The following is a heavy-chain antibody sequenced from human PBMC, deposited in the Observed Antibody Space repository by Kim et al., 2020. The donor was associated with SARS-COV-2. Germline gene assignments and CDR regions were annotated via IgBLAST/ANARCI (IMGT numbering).Heavy chain of an antibody. V-gene: IGHV5-51*01. CDR1: GYSFTSYW. D-gene: IGHD3-22*01. CDR2: IYPGDSDT. Sequence: GESLKISCKGSGYSFTSYWIGWVRQMPGKGLEWMGIIYPGDSDTRYSPSFQGQVTIPADKSISTAYLQWSSLKTSDTAMYYCARVDSSGYYYYYGMDVWGQGTTVTVSS. J-gene: IGHJ6*02. CDR3: ARVDSSGYYYYYGMDV.